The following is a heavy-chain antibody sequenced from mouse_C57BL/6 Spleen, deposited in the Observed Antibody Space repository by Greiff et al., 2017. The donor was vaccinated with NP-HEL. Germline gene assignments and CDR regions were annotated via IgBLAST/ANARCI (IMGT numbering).Heavy chain of an antibody. CDR3: ARAAIYYEYAGAMDY. J-gene: IGHJ4*01. V-gene: IGHV1-7*01. D-gene: IGHD2-4*01. Sequence: QVQLQQSGAELAKPGASVKLSCKASGYTFTSYWMHWVKQRPGQGLEWIGYINPSSGYTKYNQKFKDKATLTADKSSRTAYMQLSSLTYEDSAVYYCARAAIYYEYAGAMDYWGQGTPLTVSS. CDR2: INPSSGYT. CDR1: GYTFTSYW.